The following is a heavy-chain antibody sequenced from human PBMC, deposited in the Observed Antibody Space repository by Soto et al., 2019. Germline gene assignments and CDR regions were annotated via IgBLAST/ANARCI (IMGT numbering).Heavy chain of an antibody. Sequence: ASVKVSCKASGYTFTSYGISWVRQAPGQGLEWMGWISAYNGNTNYAQKLQGRVTMTTDTSTSTAYMELRSLRSDDTAVYYCASGPVLRFLEWLPQDYYYGMDVWGQVTTVTVSS. V-gene: IGHV1-18*04. CDR3: ASGPVLRFLEWLPQDYYYGMDV. D-gene: IGHD3-3*01. J-gene: IGHJ6*02. CDR2: ISAYNGNT. CDR1: GYTFTSYG.